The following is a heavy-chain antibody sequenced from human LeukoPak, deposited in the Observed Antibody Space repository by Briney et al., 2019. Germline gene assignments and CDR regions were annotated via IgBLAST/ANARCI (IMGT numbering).Heavy chain of an antibody. CDR1: GFTFSSYW. V-gene: IGHV3-33*01. J-gene: IGHJ4*02. D-gene: IGHD5-18*01. CDR3: ARTGYGRVYDL. Sequence: PGGSLRLSCAASGFTFSSYWMHWVRQAPGKGLEWVAVIWFDGSNKFYRDSVRGRFTISRDDSKNTLYLQMHSLRVEDTATYYCARTGYGRVYDLWGQGTLVTVSS. CDR2: IWFDGSNK.